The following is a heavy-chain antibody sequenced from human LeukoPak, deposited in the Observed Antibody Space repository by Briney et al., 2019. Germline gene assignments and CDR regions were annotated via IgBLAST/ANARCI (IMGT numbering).Heavy chain of an antibody. CDR3: ARGDYYGSGSYYNNYYYYGMDV. CDR1: GFTFSSYD. Sequence: GVSLRLSCAASGFTFSSYDMHWVRQATGKGLEWVSAIGTAGDTYYPGSVKGRFTISRENAKNSLYLQMNSLRAGDTAVYYCARGDYYGSGSYYNNYYYYGMDVWGQGTTVTVSS. J-gene: IGHJ6*02. V-gene: IGHV3-13*01. D-gene: IGHD3-10*01. CDR2: IGTAGDT.